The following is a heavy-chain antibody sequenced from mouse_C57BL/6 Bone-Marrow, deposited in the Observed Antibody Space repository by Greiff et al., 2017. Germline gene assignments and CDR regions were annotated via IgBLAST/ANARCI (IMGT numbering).Heavy chain of an antibody. CDR2: INPSTGGT. V-gene: IGHV1-42*01. J-gene: IGHJ2*01. Sequence: DQLQQSGPELVKPGASVKISCKASGYSFTGYYMNWVKQSPEKSLEWIGEINPSTGGTTYNQKFKAKATLTVDKSSSTAYMQLKSLTSEDSAVYYCANLDYWGQGTTLTVSS. CDR1: GYSFTGYY. CDR3: ANLDY.